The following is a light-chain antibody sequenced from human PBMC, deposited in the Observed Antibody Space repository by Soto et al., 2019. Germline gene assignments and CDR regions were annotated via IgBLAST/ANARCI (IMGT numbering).Light chain of an antibody. CDR2: DVN. CDR3: SSFASTYTLL. J-gene: IGLJ2*01. V-gene: IGLV2-8*01. CDR1: SSDVGAYIF. Sequence: QSALTQPPSASGSPGQSVTISCTGTSSDVGAYIFVSWYQQHPGKAPKLMVYDVNRRPPGVPDRFFGSKSGNTASLTVSGLQAEDEADYYCSSFASTYTLLFGGGTKLTVL.